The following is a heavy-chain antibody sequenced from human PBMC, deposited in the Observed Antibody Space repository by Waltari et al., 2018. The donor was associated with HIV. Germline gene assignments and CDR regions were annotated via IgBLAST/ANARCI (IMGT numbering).Heavy chain of an antibody. Sequence: QVQLVQSGAEVKKPGASVKVSCKASGYTFTSYDLTWVRQATGQGLEWMGWMNPNSGNTGYPQKFQGRVTMTRNTSISTAYMELSSLRSEDTAVYYCARGRVQVRGAMYYFDYRGQGTLVTVSS. CDR2: MNPNSGNT. CDR1: GYTFTSYD. D-gene: IGHD3-10*01. V-gene: IGHV1-8*01. CDR3: ARGRVQVRGAMYYFDY. J-gene: IGHJ4*02.